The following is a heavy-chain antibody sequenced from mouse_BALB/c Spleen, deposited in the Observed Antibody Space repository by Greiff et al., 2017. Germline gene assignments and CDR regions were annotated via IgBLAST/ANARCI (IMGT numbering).Heavy chain of an antibody. D-gene: IGHD2-1*01. Sequence: QVQLLQSGAELMKPGASVKISCKATGYTFSSYWIEWVKQRPGHGLEWIGEILPGSGSTNYNEKFKGKATFTTDTSSNTAYMQLSSLTSEDSAVYYCVYYGSYYAMDYWGQGTSVTVSS. CDR1: GYTFSSYW. CDR3: VYYGSYYAMDY. V-gene: IGHV1-9*01. CDR2: ILPGSGST. J-gene: IGHJ4*01.